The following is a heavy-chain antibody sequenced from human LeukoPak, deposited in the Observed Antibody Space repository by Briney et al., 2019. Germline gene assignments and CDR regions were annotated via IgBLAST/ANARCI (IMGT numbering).Heavy chain of an antibody. CDR3: ARAPPYGDYDH. D-gene: IGHD4-17*01. CDR1: GFTFSSYW. V-gene: IGHV3-7*03. Sequence: PGGSLRLSCAASGFTFSSYWMSWVRQAPGKGLEWVANIKQDGSEKYYVDSVKGRSTISRDNAKNSLYLQMNSLRAEDTAVYYCARAPPYGDYDHWGQGTLVTVSS. CDR2: IKQDGSEK. J-gene: IGHJ5*02.